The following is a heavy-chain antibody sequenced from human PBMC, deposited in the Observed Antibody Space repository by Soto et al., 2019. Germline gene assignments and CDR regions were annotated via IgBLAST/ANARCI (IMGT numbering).Heavy chain of an antibody. J-gene: IGHJ4*02. CDR1: GYSFTSYD. CDR2: INPNSGNT. CDR3: ARGLRYSPNGVCYQRDY. D-gene: IGHD2-8*01. Sequence: QVQLVQSGAEVKKPGASVKVSCKASGYSFTSYDINWLRQATGQGLEWMGRINPNSGNTDYAQRFQGRVTMTRDTAISTAYMELSSLRSEDTAVYFCARGLRYSPNGVCYQRDYGGQGTLVTVSS. V-gene: IGHV1-8*01.